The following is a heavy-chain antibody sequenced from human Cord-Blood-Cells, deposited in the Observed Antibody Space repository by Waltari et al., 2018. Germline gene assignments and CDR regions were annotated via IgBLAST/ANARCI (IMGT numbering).Heavy chain of an antibody. Sequence: QVQLVQSGAEVKKPGASVKVSCKASGYTFTGYYMHWVRQAPGQGLEWMGWINPNSGGTNYAQKFQGWVTMTRDTSISTAYMELSRLRSDDTAVYYCARGEEGSSPWGTFDPWGQGTLVTVSS. J-gene: IGHJ5*02. CDR1: GYTFTGYY. CDR2: INPNSGGT. D-gene: IGHD6-13*01. CDR3: ARGEEGSSPWGTFDP. V-gene: IGHV1-2*04.